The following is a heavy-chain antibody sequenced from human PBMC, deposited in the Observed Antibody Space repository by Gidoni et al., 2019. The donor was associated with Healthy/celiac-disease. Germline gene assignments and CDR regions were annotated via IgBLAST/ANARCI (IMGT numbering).Heavy chain of an antibody. D-gene: IGHD3-16*02. CDR2: IYYSGST. V-gene: IGHV4-59*01. J-gene: IGHJ6*02. CDR3: ARSPYYDYIWGSYHNYYYYGMDV. Sequence: QVQLQESGPGLVKPSETLSLTGTVSGGSLSSYYWSWIRQPPGKGLEWIGYIYYSGSTNYNPSLKSRVTISVDTSKNQFSLKLSSVTAADTAVYYCARSPYYDYIWGSYHNYYYYGMDVWGQGTTVTVSS. CDR1: GGSLSSYY.